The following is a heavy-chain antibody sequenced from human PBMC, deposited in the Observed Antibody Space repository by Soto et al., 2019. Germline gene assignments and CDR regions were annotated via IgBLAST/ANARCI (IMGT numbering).Heavy chain of an antibody. D-gene: IGHD5-12*01. V-gene: IGHV3-33*01. CDR3: ARDAEMAPYGMAV. Sequence: HPGGSLRLSCAASGFTFSSYGMHWVRQAPGKGLEWVAVIWYDGSNKYYADSVKGRFTISRDNSKNTLYLQMNSLRAEDTAVYYCARDAEMAPYGMAVWGQGTTVTVSS. CDR2: IWYDGSNK. CDR1: GFTFSSYG. J-gene: IGHJ6*02.